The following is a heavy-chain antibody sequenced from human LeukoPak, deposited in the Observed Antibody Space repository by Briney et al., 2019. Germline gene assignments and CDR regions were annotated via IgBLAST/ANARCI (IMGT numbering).Heavy chain of an antibody. CDR1: GFLFLSKY. Sequence: PGGPLGPSFASSGFLFLSKYMSGGRAAPGGGLGWVSTINVNSGTTSYPAPLRGRFTISKNNSKNTLYLQVNTLRADDTATYYCAKPISGGLAVTADWFHHWGQGTLVVVSS. CDR3: AKPISGGLAVTADWFHH. J-gene: IGHJ5*01. D-gene: IGHD6-19*01. V-gene: IGHV3-23*01. CDR2: INVNSGTT.